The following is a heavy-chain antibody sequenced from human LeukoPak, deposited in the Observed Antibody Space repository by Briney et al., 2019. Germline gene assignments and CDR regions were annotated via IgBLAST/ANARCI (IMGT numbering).Heavy chain of an antibody. Sequence: GGSLRLSCAASGFTVSSNYMSWVRQAPGKGLEWVPVIYSGGSTYYADSVKGRFIISRDNSKNTLYLQMDSLRAEDTAVYYCAREGGNSYGLDYWGQETLVTVSS. CDR2: IYSGGST. CDR3: AREGGNSYGLDY. D-gene: IGHD5-18*01. J-gene: IGHJ4*02. CDR1: GFTVSSNY. V-gene: IGHV3-66*01.